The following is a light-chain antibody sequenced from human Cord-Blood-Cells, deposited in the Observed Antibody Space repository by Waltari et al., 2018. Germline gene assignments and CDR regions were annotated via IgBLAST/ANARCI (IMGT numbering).Light chain of an antibody. Sequence: QSALTQPHSVSGPPGPSVTISCTGTSIDVGGYHYVSWYQQQPGKAPKIMIDDFSKRPAGAPDRFAGSESGYAASLTICGLQAEDGADYYCCSYAGSYTVVVFGGGTKLNVL. CDR1: SIDVGGYHY. CDR2: DFS. J-gene: IGLJ2*01. V-gene: IGLV2-11*01. CDR3: CSYAGSYTVVV.